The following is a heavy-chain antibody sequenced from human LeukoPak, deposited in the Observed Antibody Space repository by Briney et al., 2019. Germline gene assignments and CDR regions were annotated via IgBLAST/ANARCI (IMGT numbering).Heavy chain of an antibody. J-gene: IGHJ5*02. D-gene: IGHD6-13*01. CDR2: IRSKANSYAT. V-gene: IGHV3-73*01. Sequence: GGSLRLSCAASGFTFSGSAMHWVRQASGKGLEWVGRIRSKANSYATAYAASVKGRFTISRDDSKNTAYLQMNSLKTEDTAVYYCARDPRAAAATGWFDPWGQGTLVTVSS. CDR3: ARDPRAAAATGWFDP. CDR1: GFTFSGSA.